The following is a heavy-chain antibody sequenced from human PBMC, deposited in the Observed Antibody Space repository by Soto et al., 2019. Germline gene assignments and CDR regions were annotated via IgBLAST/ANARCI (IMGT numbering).Heavy chain of an antibody. J-gene: IGHJ6*02. CDR2: FIPIFGAA. CDR3: ASPRDNYYYNGMDV. Sequence: QVQLVQSGAGVKKPGSSVKVSCKASGGTFSSYAISWVRQAPGQGLEWMGGFIPIFGAADYAQNFQGRVTIAADESTSTAYMELSSLRSEDTAVYYCASPRDNYYYNGMDVWGQGTTVTVSS. D-gene: IGHD3-10*01. V-gene: IGHV1-69*12. CDR1: GGTFSSYA.